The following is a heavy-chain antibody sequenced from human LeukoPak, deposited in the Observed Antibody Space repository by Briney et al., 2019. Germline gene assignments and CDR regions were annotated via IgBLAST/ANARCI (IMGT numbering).Heavy chain of an antibody. Sequence: PAGSLRLSCAASGFTFSSYSMNWVRQAPGKGLEWVSSISSSSSYIYYADSVKGRFTISRDNSKNTLYLQMNSLRAEDTAVYYCAKEYCSGGSCYSSITLFDYWGQGTLVTVSS. D-gene: IGHD2-15*01. CDR1: GFTFSSYS. CDR3: AKEYCSGGSCYSSITLFDY. CDR2: ISSSSSYI. V-gene: IGHV3-21*01. J-gene: IGHJ4*02.